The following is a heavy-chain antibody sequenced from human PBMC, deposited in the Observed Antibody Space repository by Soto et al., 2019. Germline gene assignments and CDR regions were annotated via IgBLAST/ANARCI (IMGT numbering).Heavy chain of an antibody. J-gene: IGHJ6*02. CDR1: DYA. CDR2: IRSKAYGGTT. CDR3: TRGLDPVNYYGMDV. V-gene: IGHV3-49*03. Sequence: DYAMSWFRQAPGKGLEWVGFIRSKAYGGTTEYAASVKGRFTISRDDSKSIAYLQMNSLKTEDTAVYYCTRGLDPVNYYGMDVWGQGTTVTVSS. D-gene: IGHD3-16*01.